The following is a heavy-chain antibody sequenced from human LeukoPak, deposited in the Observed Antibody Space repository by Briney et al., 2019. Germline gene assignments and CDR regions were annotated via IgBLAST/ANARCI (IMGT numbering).Heavy chain of an antibody. CDR1: GFTVSSNY. CDR3: ARGVTGTTVGVYSIWFDP. V-gene: IGHV3-53*01. D-gene: IGHD1-20*01. CDR2: IYSGGST. J-gene: IGHJ5*02. Sequence: GGSLRLSCAASGFTVSSNYMSWVRQAPGKGLEWVSVIYSGGSTYYADSVKGRFTISRDNSKNTLYLQMSSLRAEDTAVYYCARGVTGTTVGVYSIWFDPWGQGTLVTVSS.